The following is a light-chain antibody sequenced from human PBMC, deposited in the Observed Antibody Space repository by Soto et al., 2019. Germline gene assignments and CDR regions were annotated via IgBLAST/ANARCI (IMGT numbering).Light chain of an antibody. Sequence: EIVLTQSPGTLSLSPGERATLSCRASQSLTSNYLAWYQQKPGQAPRLLIYAASTRATGIPDRFSGSGSGADFTLTISRLEPADSALYYCQRFVDSPPRWTFGQGTRVEIK. J-gene: IGKJ1*01. CDR2: AAS. CDR3: QRFVDSPPRWT. CDR1: QSLTSNY. V-gene: IGKV3-20*01.